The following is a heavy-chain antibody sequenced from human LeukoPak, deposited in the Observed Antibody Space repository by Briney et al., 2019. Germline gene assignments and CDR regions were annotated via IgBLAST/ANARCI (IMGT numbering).Heavy chain of an antibody. D-gene: IGHD5-18*01. Sequence: SETLSLTCAVYGGSFSSYYWSWIRQPPGKGLEWIGEINHSGSTNYNPSLKSRVTISVDTSKNQFSLKLSSVTAADTAVYYCARGRALPRGYSYGPYYYYGMDVWGQGTTVTVSS. CDR1: GGSFSSYY. J-gene: IGHJ6*02. CDR3: ARGRALPRGYSYGPYYYYGMDV. V-gene: IGHV4-34*01. CDR2: INHSGST.